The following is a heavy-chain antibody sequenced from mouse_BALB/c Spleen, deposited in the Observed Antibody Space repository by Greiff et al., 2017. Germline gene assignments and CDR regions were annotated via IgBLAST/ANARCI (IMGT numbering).Heavy chain of an antibody. D-gene: IGHD2-3*01. Sequence: DLVKPGASVKLSCKASGYTFTSYWINWIKQRPGQGLEWIGRIAPGSGSTYYNEMFKGKATLTVDTSSSTAYIQLSSLSSEDSAVYFCARIYDGYYVHFDYWGQGTTLTVSS. J-gene: IGHJ2*01. CDR2: IAPGSGST. CDR3: ARIYDGYYVHFDY. CDR1: GYTFTSYW. V-gene: IGHV1S41*01.